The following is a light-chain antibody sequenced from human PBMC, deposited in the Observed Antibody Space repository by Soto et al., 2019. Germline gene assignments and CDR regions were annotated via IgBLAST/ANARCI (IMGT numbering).Light chain of an antibody. CDR3: CSYEGRFF. CDR1: SSDIGVSRS. Sequence: QSALTQRRAVSGSPGQSVTISCTGTSSDIGVSRSVSWYQQHPGKAPKLIISDVTKRPSGVPYRFSGSKSDNTASLTISGLQADDEADYYCCSYEGRFFFGTGTKVTVL. CDR2: DVT. V-gene: IGLV2-11*01. J-gene: IGLJ1*01.